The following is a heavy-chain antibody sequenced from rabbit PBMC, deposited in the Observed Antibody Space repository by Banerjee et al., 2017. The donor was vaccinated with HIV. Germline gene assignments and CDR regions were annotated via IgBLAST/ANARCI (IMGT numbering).Heavy chain of an antibody. D-gene: IGHD8-1*01. CDR1: GVSLNDKDV. CDR3: ARDGTGGSYFAL. J-gene: IGHJ4*01. V-gene: IGHV1S45*01. Sequence: EQLEESGGGLVKPEGSLTLTCKASGVSLNDKDVMCWVRQAPGKGLEWIACINAVTGKPVYATWAKGRFTISRTSSTTVTLQMTSLTAADTATYFCARDGTGGSYFALWGPGTLVTVS. CDR2: INAVTGKP.